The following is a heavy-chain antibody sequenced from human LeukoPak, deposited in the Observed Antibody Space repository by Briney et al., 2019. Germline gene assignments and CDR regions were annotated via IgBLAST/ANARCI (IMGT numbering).Heavy chain of an antibody. CDR1: GYTFTSYG. CDR3: ARDHCSSTSCYLDV. V-gene: IGHV1-18*01. J-gene: IGHJ6*03. CDR2: ISAYNGNT. Sequence: ASVKVSCKASGYTFTSYGISWVRQAPGQGLEWMGWISAYNGNTNYAQKLQGRVTMTTDTSTSTAYMELRSLRSDDTAVYYCARDHCSSTSCYLDVWGKGTTVTVSS. D-gene: IGHD2-2*01.